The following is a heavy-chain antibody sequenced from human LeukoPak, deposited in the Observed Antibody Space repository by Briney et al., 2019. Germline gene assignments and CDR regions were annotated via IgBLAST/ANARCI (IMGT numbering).Heavy chain of an antibody. CDR3: ARAGLRGYSYGVFDY. CDR2: IYYSGST. CDR1: GGSISSYY. D-gene: IGHD5-18*01. J-gene: IGHJ4*02. Sequence: SETLSLTCTVSGGSISSYYWSWIRQPPGKGLEWIGYIYYSGSTNYKPSLKSRVTISVDTSKNQFSLKLSSVTAADTAVYYCARAGLRGYSYGVFDYWGQGTLVTVSS. V-gene: IGHV4-59*01.